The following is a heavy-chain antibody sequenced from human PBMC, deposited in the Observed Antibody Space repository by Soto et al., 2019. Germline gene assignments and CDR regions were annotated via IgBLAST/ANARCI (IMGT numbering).Heavy chain of an antibody. Sequence: GASVKVSCKASGYFFTSYSMHWVRQAPRQGLEWMGWINPNVGSTNHAQKLQGRVTMTTDTSTSTAYMELRSLRSDDTAVYYCARDCSSTSCLSPWGQGTLVTVSS. J-gene: IGHJ5*02. CDR2: INPNVGST. CDR3: ARDCSSTSCLSP. D-gene: IGHD2-2*01. V-gene: IGHV1-46*01. CDR1: GYFFTSYS.